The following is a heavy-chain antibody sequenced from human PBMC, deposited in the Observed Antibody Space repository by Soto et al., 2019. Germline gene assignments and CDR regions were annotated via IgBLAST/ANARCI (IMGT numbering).Heavy chain of an antibody. CDR3: ARAYYDFWSGYYTRGVFDY. D-gene: IGHD3-3*01. J-gene: IGHJ4*02. Sequence: SETLSLTCTVSGGSISSSSYYWGWIRQPPGKGLEWIGSIYYSGSTYYNPSLKSRVTISVDTSKNQFSLKLSSVTAADTAVYYCARAYYDFWSGYYTRGVFDYWGQGTLVTVSS. CDR1: GGSISSSSYY. V-gene: IGHV4-39*01. CDR2: IYYSGST.